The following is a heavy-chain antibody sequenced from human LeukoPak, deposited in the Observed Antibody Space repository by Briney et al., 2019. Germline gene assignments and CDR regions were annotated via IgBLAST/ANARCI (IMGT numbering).Heavy chain of an antibody. CDR3: ARVSWHYYDSSGYPRGWFDP. D-gene: IGHD3-22*01. V-gene: IGHV4-59*01. CDR2: IYYSGST. J-gene: IGHJ5*02. Sequence: PSEALSLTCTVSGGSISSYYWSWIRQPPGKGLEWIGYIYYSGSTNYNPSLKSRVTISVDTSKNQFSLKLSSVTAADTAVYYCARVSWHYYDSSGYPRGWFDPWGQGTLVTVSS. CDR1: GGSISSYY.